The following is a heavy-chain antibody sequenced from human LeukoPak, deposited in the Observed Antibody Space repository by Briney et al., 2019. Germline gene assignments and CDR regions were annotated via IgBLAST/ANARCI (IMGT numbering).Heavy chain of an antibody. CDR2: IYSGGST. CDR3: AKALGIALYYMDV. D-gene: IGHD6-13*01. Sequence: QSGGSLRLSCAASGFTVSSNYMSWVRQAPGKGLEWVSVIYSGGSTYYADSVKGRFTISRDNSKNTLYLQMNSLRAEDTAVYYCAKALGIALYYMDVWGKGTTVTVSS. J-gene: IGHJ6*03. CDR1: GFTVSSNY. V-gene: IGHV3-66*02.